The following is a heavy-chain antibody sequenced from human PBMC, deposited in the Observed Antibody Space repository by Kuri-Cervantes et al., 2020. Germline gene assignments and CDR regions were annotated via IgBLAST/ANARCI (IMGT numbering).Heavy chain of an antibody. CDR1: GGSISSGSYY. J-gene: IGHJ6*02. CDR2: TYYSGST. Sequence: SETLSLTCTVSGGSISSGSYYWSWIRQPPGKGLEWIGYTYYSGSTNYNPSLKSRVTISVDTSKNQFSLKLSSVTAADTAVYYCARGGSGWYYGYYYGMDVWGQGTTVTVSS. CDR3: ARGGSGWYYGYYYGMDV. D-gene: IGHD6-19*01. V-gene: IGHV4-61*01.